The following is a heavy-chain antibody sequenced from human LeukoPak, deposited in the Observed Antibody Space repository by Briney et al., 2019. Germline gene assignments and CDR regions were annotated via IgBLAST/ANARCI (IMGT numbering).Heavy chain of an antibody. J-gene: IGHJ4*02. CDR2: ICHSGST. CDR1: GGSISSGGYY. Sequence: SETLSLTCTVSGGSISSGGYYWSWIRQPPGKGLEWIGYICHSGSTYYNPSLKSRVTISVDRSKNQFSLKLSSVTAADTAVYYCARDLLVGARDYWGQGTLVTVSS. D-gene: IGHD1-26*01. CDR3: ARDLLVGARDY. V-gene: IGHV4-30-2*01.